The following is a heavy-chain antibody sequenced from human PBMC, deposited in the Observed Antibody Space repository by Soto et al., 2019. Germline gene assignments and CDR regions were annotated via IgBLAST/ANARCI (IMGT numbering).Heavy chain of an antibody. D-gene: IGHD1-1*01. CDR3: AKNTGGTRGPYFDY. J-gene: IGHJ4*02. Sequence: QVQLQESGPGLVKPSDTLSLTCAVSGHSISSSNWWAWIRQSPGKGLEWTGYINYSGTTYYNPSLRGRVTMSVDTSKNQFSLDLFSVTAVDSAVYYCAKNTGGTRGPYFDYWGQGTLVTVSS. CDR2: INYSGTT. V-gene: IGHV4-28*01. CDR1: GHSISSSNW.